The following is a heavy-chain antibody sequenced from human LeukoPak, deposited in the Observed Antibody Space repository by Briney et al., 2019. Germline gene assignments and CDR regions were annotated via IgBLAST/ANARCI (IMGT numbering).Heavy chain of an antibody. Sequence: GGSLRLSCADSGFTVSSNYMSWVRQAPGKGLEWVSAISGNGGSTYYADSVKGRFAISRDTSKNTLYLQMNSLRAEDTAVYYCAKVGPSLVRGLIRGGARYYYNYMDVWGKGTTVTISS. CDR3: AKVGPSLVRGLIRGGARYYYNYMDV. CDR2: ISGNGGST. CDR1: GFTVSSNY. V-gene: IGHV3-23*01. D-gene: IGHD3-10*01. J-gene: IGHJ6*03.